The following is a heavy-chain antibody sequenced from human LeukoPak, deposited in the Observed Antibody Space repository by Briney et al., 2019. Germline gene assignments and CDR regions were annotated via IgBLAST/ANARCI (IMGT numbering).Heavy chain of an antibody. D-gene: IGHD4-17*01. CDR1: GFTFSSYG. J-gene: IGHJ4*02. Sequence: GRSLRLSCAASGFTFSSYGMHWVRQAPGKGLEWVAVISYDGSNKYYADSVKGRFTISRDNSKNTLYLQMNSLRAEDTAVYYCAKVGSRVTSAPGDYWGQGTLVTVSS. CDR2: ISYDGSNK. CDR3: AKVGSRVTSAPGDY. V-gene: IGHV3-30*18.